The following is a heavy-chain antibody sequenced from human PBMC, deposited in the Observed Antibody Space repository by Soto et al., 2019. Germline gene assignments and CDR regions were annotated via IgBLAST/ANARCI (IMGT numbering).Heavy chain of an antibody. CDR2: ISGSGGST. CDR1: GFTFSSYA. V-gene: IGHV3-23*01. Sequence: GGSLRLSCAASGFTFSSYAMSWVRQAPGKGLEWVSAISGSGGSTYYADSVKGRFTISRDNSKNTLYLQMNSLRAEDTAVYYCATSLLHCSSTSCHGFDPWGQGTLVTVSS. D-gene: IGHD2-2*01. CDR3: ATSLLHCSSTSCHGFDP. J-gene: IGHJ5*02.